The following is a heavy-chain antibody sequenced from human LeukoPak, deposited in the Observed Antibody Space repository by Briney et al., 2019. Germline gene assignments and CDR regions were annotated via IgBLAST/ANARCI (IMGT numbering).Heavy chain of an antibody. CDR1: GGSFSGYY. Sequence: PSETLSLTCAVYGGSFSGYYWSWIRQPPGKGLEWIGEINHSGSTNYNPSLKSRVTISVDTSKNQFSLQLNSVTPEDTAVYYCARGRSWIQLGINWFDPWGQGTLVTVSS. V-gene: IGHV4-34*01. CDR3: ARGRSWIQLGINWFDP. CDR2: INHSGST. D-gene: IGHD5-18*01. J-gene: IGHJ5*02.